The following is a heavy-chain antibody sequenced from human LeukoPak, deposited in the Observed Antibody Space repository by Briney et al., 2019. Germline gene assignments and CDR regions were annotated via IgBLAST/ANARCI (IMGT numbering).Heavy chain of an antibody. J-gene: IGHJ4*02. CDR1: GFTFSSYE. V-gene: IGHV3-48*03. D-gene: IGHD3-3*01. Sequence: PGGSLRLSCAASGFTFSSYEMNWVRQAPGKGLGWVSHISSSGSNIYYADSVKGRFTISRDNAKNSLYLQMNSLRAEDTAVYYCARDFYPDYWGQGTLVTVSS. CDR2: ISSSGSNI. CDR3: ARDFYPDY.